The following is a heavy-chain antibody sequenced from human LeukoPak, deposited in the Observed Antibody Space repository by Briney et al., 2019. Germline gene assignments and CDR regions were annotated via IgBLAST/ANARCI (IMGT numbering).Heavy chain of an antibody. Sequence: SETLSLTCTVSGGSISSYYWSWIRQPPGKGLEWIGYIYYSGSTNYNPSLKSRVTISVDTSKNQFSLKLSSVTAADTAVYYCARDSSSGLPWFDPWGQGTLVTVSS. CDR3: ARDSSSGLPWFDP. V-gene: IGHV4-59*12. J-gene: IGHJ5*02. CDR1: GGSISSYY. CDR2: IYYSGST. D-gene: IGHD3-10*01.